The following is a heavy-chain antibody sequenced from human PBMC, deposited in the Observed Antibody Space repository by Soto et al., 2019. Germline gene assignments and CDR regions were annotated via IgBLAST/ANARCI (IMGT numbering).Heavy chain of an antibody. CDR3: ARAHGPYYDSSYYGLARNYFDY. V-gene: IGHV3-30-3*01. Sequence: QTGGSLRLSCAATGFTFSSHAMNWVRQAPGKGLEWVSVISFDGTNKYYAESVRGRYTISRDNSKNVLYLDMNSLRPDDTAIYYCARAHGPYYDSSYYGLARNYFDYWGQGALVTVSS. CDR2: ISFDGTNK. J-gene: IGHJ4*02. D-gene: IGHD3-22*01. CDR1: GFTFSSHA.